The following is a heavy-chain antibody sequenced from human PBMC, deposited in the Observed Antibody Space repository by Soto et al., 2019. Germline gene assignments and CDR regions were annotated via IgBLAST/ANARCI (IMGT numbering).Heavy chain of an antibody. J-gene: IGHJ4*02. D-gene: IGHD3-22*01. CDR1: GFTFSSYA. CDR3: AKMGSNYYDDY. Sequence: GGSLRLSCAASGFTFSSYAMHWVRQAPGKGLEWVAVISYDGSNKYYADSVKGRLTISRDNSKNTLYLQMNSLRAEDTAVYYCAKMGSNYYDDYWGQGTLVTVSS. V-gene: IGHV3-30-3*01. CDR2: ISYDGSNK.